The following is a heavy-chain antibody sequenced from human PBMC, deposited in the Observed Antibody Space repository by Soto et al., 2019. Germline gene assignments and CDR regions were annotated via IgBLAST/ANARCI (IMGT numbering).Heavy chain of an antibody. CDR1: GDTFSSYA. CDR2: IIPMLGTP. D-gene: IGHD3-22*01. CDR3: AKEKSRYDRSGYYRPDY. V-gene: IGHV1-69*10. J-gene: IGHJ4*02. Sequence: SVKVSCKSSGDTFSSYAISWVRQAPGQGLEWMGGIIPMLGTPSYAQKFQDRVTITADKFTSTAYMELSGLRSEDTAVYYCAKEKSRYDRSGYYRPDYWGQGTLVTVSS.